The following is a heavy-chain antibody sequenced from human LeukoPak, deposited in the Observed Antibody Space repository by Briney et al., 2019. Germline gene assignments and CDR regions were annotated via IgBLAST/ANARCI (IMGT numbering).Heavy chain of an antibody. CDR2: ISTSGST. J-gene: IGHJ4*02. CDR1: AASISNYY. V-gene: IGHV4-4*09. D-gene: IGHD3-22*01. CDR3: ASHRRGYRYTFDY. Sequence: SETLSLTCAVSAASISNYYWSWIRQAPGKGLEWIGYISTSGSTNYYPSLESRVSISLDTSKSGSSLTLNFVTAADTAVYYCASHRRGYRYTFDYWGQGALVTVSS.